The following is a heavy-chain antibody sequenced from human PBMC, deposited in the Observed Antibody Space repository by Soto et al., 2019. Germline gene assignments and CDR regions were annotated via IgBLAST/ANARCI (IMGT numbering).Heavy chain of an antibody. CDR2: IYYSGST. D-gene: IGHD6-13*01. V-gene: IGHV4-59*12. CDR3: ARGQTSADGNSFDY. CDR1: GGSISSYY. J-gene: IGHJ4*02. Sequence: PSEMLSLTCPVSGGSISSYYWSWIRKHPGKGLEWIGDIYYSGSTNYNPSLKSRVTISVDTSKNQFSLKLSSVTAADTAVYYCARGQTSADGNSFDYWGQGTLVTVSS.